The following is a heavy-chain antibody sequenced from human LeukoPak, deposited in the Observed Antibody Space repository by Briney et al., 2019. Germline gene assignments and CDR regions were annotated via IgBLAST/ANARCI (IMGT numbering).Heavy chain of an antibody. CDR2: IFPSGGEI. Sequence: GGSLRLSCVASGFTFSTFAMIWVRQPPGKGLEWVSSIFPSGGEIHYADSVRGRFTISRDNSKSTLSLQMNSLRVEDTAIYYCATYRQVLLPFESWGQGTLITVSS. D-gene: IGHD2-8*02. CDR1: GFTFSTFA. V-gene: IGHV3-23*01. CDR3: ATYRQVLLPFES. J-gene: IGHJ4*02.